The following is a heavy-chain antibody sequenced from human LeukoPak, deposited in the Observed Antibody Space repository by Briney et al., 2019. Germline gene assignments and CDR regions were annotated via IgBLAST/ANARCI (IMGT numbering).Heavy chain of an antibody. Sequence: ASVKVSCKVSGYTLTELSMHWVRQAPGKGLEWMGGFDPEDGETIYAQKLQGRVTMTTDTSTSTAYMELRSLRSDDTAVYYCARDSLLWFGEFGYWGQGTLVTVSS. CDR1: GYTLTELS. J-gene: IGHJ4*02. D-gene: IGHD3-10*01. V-gene: IGHV1-24*01. CDR2: FDPEDGET. CDR3: ARDSLLWFGEFGY.